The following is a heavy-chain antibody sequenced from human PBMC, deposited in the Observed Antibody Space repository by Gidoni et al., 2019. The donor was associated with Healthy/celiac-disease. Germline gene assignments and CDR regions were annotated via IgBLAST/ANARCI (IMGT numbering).Heavy chain of an antibody. V-gene: IGHV5-10-1*03. D-gene: IGHD6-19*01. Sequence: EVQLVQSGAVVKKPGEALMISCKGSGYSFTSYWTSRLRQMPGKGLEWMGRIDPSDSYTNYSPSFQGHVTISADKSISTAYLQWSSLKASDTAMYYCARNWTRVAVAGIYISYYSGMDVWGQGTTVTVSS. CDR1: GYSFTSYW. CDR3: ARNWTRVAVAGIYISYYSGMDV. CDR2: IDPSDSYT. J-gene: IGHJ6*02.